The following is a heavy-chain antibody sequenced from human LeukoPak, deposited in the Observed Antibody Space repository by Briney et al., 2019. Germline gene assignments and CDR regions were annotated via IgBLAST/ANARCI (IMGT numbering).Heavy chain of an antibody. V-gene: IGHV3-66*01. CDR1: GLTVTRNY. CDR2: IHSGGRT. D-gene: IGHD1-26*01. J-gene: IGHJ4*02. Sequence: GGSLRLSCAASGLTVTRNYINWVRQAPGKGLEWVSVIHSGGRTYYADSVKGRFTISRDISKNMVYLQMNSLRAEDTAVYYCAKLSGSFYYFDYWGQGTLVTVSS. CDR3: AKLSGSFYYFDY.